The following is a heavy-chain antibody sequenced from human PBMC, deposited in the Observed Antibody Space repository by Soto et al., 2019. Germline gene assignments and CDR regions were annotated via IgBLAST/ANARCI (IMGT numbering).Heavy chain of an antibody. J-gene: IGHJ4*02. D-gene: IGHD5-12*01. CDR3: AREGSYSAYNFAHGIQLWSFDF. CDR1: GGSINTFY. V-gene: IGHV4-4*07. CDR2: IFSSGST. Sequence: SETLSLTCTVSGGSINTFYWSWVRQPAGKGLGWIGRIFSSGSTSFNPSLESRVAMSVDTSKNHFSLNLSSVTAADMAVYYCAREGSYSAYNFAHGIQLWSFDFWGQGALVTVSS.